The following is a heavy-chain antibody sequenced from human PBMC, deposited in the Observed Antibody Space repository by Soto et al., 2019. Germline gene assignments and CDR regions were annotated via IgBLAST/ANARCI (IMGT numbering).Heavy chain of an antibody. V-gene: IGHV1-18*01. CDR1: GYSFTRYG. CDR2: INAYNGNT. D-gene: IGHD3-16*01. Sequence: QVQLVQSGAEVKNPGASVKVSCKASGYSFTRYGIGWARQAPGQGLEWMGWINAYNGNTNYAQNLTGRLTLTTDTSTTTAYMELRSLRSNDPAIYYCAMVDVYVTTSPQDVWGQGTTVNVSS. CDR3: AMVDVYVTTSPQDV. J-gene: IGHJ6*02.